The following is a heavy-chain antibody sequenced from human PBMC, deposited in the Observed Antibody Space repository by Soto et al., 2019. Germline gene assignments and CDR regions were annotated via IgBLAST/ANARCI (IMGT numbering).Heavy chain of an antibody. J-gene: IGHJ6*02. V-gene: IGHV1-46*01. Sequence: QVQLVQSGAEMKKPGASVKISCRTSGYSFSDYFLHWVRQAPGQGPEWMGRINPTDGDTISAQKFQGRITMSRDRSTTSVSLGLPRLEFEDTAIYYCAREGNGAYRSTYYYFGLDVWGQGTTVIVS. CDR3: AREGNGAYRSTYYYFGLDV. D-gene: IGHD2-8*01. CDR1: GYSFSDYF. CDR2: INPTDGDT.